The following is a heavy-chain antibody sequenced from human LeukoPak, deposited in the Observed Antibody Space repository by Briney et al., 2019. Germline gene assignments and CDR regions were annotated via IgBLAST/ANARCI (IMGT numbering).Heavy chain of an antibody. D-gene: IGHD3-10*01. J-gene: IGHJ6*02. CDR2: MNPNSGNA. CDR3: ARGPILVRGVILADSVGGMDV. Sequence: ASVKVSCKASGYTFAGYDINWVRQATGQGLEWMGWMNPNSGNANSAQKFQGRITMTRDTSIDTAYMELSSLRSEDTAVYYCARGPILVRGVILADSVGGMDVWGQGTTVTVSS. V-gene: IGHV1-8*01. CDR1: GYTFAGYD.